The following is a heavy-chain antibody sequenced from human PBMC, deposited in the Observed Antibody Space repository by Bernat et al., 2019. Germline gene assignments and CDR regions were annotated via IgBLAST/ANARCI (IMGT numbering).Heavy chain of an antibody. J-gene: IGHJ4*02. D-gene: IGHD5-18*01. CDR2: ITNSGDST. Sequence: EVQLLESGGGLVQPGESLRLSCAASGFTFSSYAMSWLRQAPGKGLEWVSGITNSGDSTGYADSVKGRFTISRDNFKNTLYLQMNSLRVEDTAVYYCAKDLSARTLLPDYWGQGTLGTVSS. CDR1: GFTFSSYA. V-gene: IGHV3-23*01. CDR3: AKDLSARTLLPDY.